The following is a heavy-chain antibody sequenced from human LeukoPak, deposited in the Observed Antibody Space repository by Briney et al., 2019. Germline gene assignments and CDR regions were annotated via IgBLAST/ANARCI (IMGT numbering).Heavy chain of an antibody. J-gene: IGHJ4*02. CDR2: INPSGGST. D-gene: IGHD2-15*01. Sequence: ASVKVSCKASGYTFTSYYMHWVRQAPGQGLEWMGIINPSGGSTSYAQKFQGRVTMTRDMSTSTVYMELSSLRSEDTAVYYCARDPVGAATGTYYFDYWGQGALVTVSS. CDR3: ARDPVGAATGTYYFDY. CDR1: GYTFTSYY. V-gene: IGHV1-46*01.